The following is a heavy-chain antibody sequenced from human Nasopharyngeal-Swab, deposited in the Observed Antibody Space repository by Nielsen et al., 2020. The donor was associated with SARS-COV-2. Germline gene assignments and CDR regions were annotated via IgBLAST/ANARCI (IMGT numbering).Heavy chain of an antibody. CDR3: ARDRYGSGSFLGY. D-gene: IGHD3-10*01. V-gene: IGHV1-46*01. Sequence: ASVKVSCKASANTFTSYHMYWVRQAPGQGLEWMGIINPSGGSATYAQRFQGKVTMTRDTSTSTVFMELSSLKSEDTAVYYCARDRYGSGSFLGYWGQGTLVTVSS. CDR2: INPSGGSA. CDR1: ANTFTSYH. J-gene: IGHJ4*02.